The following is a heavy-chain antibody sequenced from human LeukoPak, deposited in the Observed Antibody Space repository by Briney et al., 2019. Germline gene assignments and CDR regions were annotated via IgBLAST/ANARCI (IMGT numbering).Heavy chain of an antibody. D-gene: IGHD4-11*01. CDR1: GGSISSYY. CDR3: ARWTTVPSYWFDP. V-gene: IGHV4-59*01. Sequence: SETLSLTCTVSGGSISSYYWSWIRQPPGKGLEWIGYIYYSGSTNYNPSLKSRVTISVDTSKNQLSLKLSSVTAADTAVYYCARWTTVPSYWFDPWGQGTLVTVSS. CDR2: IYYSGST. J-gene: IGHJ5*02.